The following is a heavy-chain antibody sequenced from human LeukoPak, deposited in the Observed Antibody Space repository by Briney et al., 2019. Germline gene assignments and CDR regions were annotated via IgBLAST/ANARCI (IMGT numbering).Heavy chain of an antibody. Sequence: ASVKVSCKASGYTFTSYDINWVRQATGQGLEWMGWMNPNSGNTGYAQKFQGRATMTRNSSISTAYMELSSLRSEGTAVYYCARGKQIWFKDSWGQGTLVTVSS. CDR2: MNPNSGNT. D-gene: IGHD5-18*01. CDR1: GYTFTSYD. J-gene: IGHJ5*02. V-gene: IGHV1-8*01. CDR3: ARGKQIWFKDS.